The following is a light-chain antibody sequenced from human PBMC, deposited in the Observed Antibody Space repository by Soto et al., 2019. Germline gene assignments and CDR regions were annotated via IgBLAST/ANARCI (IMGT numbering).Light chain of an antibody. CDR2: DVS. Sequence: QSGLTQPRSVSGSPGQSVTISCTGTSSDVGGYNDVSWYQQHPGKAPKLMIYDVSRRPSGVPDRFSGSKSGNTASLTISGLQAEDEADYYCCSYAGRYTFDFGTGTKVTVL. CDR1: SSDVGGYND. V-gene: IGLV2-11*01. CDR3: CSYAGRYTFD. J-gene: IGLJ1*01.